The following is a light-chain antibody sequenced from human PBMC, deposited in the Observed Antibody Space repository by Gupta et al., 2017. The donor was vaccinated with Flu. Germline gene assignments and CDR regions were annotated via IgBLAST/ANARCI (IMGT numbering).Light chain of an antibody. Sequence: SSDVGGYNFVSWYQQHPGKAPKLMIYDVSYRTSGVSNRFSGSKSGNTASLTISGLQAEDEADYYCSSYTSSSALYVFGTGTKVTVL. CDR2: DVS. CDR3: SSYTSSSALYV. CDR1: SSDVGGYNF. V-gene: IGLV2-14*04. J-gene: IGLJ1*01.